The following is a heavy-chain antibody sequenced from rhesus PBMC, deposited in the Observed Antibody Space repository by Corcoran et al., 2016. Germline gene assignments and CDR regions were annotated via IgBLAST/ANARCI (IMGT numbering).Heavy chain of an antibody. CDR1: GASISSYW. J-gene: IGHJ4*01. V-gene: IGHV4-80*01. D-gene: IGHD4-11*01. CDR3: ARLTTLCYFDY. CDR2: INGNSGST. Sequence: QVQLQESGPGLVKPSETLSLTCAVPGASISSYWWSWIRQPPGKGLEWIGEINGNSGSTYYNPSLKSRVTISKDASKNQFSLKLSSVTAADTAVYYCARLTTLCYFDYWGQGVLVTVSS.